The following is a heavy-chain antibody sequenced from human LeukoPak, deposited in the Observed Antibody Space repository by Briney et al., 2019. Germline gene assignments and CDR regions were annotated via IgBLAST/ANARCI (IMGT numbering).Heavy chain of an antibody. Sequence: GGSLRLSCAASGFTFSQYWISWVRQAPGKGLEWVANIKPDGSEKHYGDSVKGRFSIARDNTTNSLFMQISSLTGERSVVYLCAREPSQLWIDNWGQGTRVIVSS. CDR1: GFTFSQYW. D-gene: IGHD5-18*01. CDR3: AREPSQLWIDN. J-gene: IGHJ4*02. V-gene: IGHV3-7*01. CDR2: IKPDGSEK.